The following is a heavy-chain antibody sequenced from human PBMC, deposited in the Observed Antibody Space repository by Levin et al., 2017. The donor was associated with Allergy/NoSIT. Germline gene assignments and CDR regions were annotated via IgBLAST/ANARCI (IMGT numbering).Heavy chain of an antibody. V-gene: IGHV4-39*07. CDR3: ARDEMVHEIQYFYGMDV. CDR1: GGSISSTSYY. Sequence: PSETLSLTCTVSGGSISSTSYYWGWIRQPPGKGLEWIGNIYYSGSTYYNPSLKSRVTISVDTSKNQFSLKVRSVTAADTAVYYCARDEMVHEIQYFYGMDVWGQGTTVTVSS. D-gene: IGHD2-8*01. J-gene: IGHJ6*02. CDR2: IYYSGST.